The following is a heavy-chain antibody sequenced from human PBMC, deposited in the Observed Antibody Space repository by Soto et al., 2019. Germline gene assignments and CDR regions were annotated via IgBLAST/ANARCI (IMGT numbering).Heavy chain of an antibody. Sequence: ASVKVSCKASGYTFTDYNMYWVRQAPGQGLEWMGLINSNSGGTNYPQRFQGRVTMTRDTSISTAYMELSTLRSDDTAIYYCARDISGSYDCWGQATRVTVSS. CDR3: ARDISGSYDC. V-gene: IGHV1-2*02. CDR1: GYTFTDYN. J-gene: IGHJ4*02. D-gene: IGHD1-26*01. CDR2: INSNSGGT.